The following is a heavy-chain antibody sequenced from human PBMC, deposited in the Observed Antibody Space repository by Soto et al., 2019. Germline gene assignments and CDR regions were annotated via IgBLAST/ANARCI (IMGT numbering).Heavy chain of an antibody. D-gene: IGHD3-16*01. CDR2: ICNSGTT. CDR1: GGSIRSYC. J-gene: IGHJ4*02. Sequence: SETLSLTCTVSGGSIRSYCWTWIRQPPGEGLEWIGCICNSGTTNYNPSLKSRVTMSVDTHKSQFSLKLSSVTAADTSVYYCARREIVSPFGRHDYWGQGTLVTVSS. V-gene: IGHV4-59*08. CDR3: ARREIVSPFGRHDY.